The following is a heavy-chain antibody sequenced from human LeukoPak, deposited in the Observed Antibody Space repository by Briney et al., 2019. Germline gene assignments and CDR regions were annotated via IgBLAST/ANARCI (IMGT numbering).Heavy chain of an antibody. Sequence: ASVKVSCKASGYTFTSYGISWVRQATGQGLEWMGWMNPNSGNTGYAQKFQGRVTMTRNTSISTAYMELSSLRSEDTAVYYCARAVRGNGDGPYYYYYMDVWGKGTTVTISS. CDR3: ARAVRGNGDGPYYYYYMDV. V-gene: IGHV1-8*02. CDR1: GYTFTSYG. D-gene: IGHD2-8*01. CDR2: MNPNSGNT. J-gene: IGHJ6*03.